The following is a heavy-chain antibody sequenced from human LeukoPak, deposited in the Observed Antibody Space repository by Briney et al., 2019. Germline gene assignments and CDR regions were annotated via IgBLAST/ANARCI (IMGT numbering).Heavy chain of an antibody. CDR2: IIPILGIA. CDR1: GGTFSSYA. Sequence: SVKVSCKASGGTFSSYAISWVRQAPGQGLEWMGRIIPILGIANYAQKFQGRVTMTTDTTTSTAYMELRSLRSDDTAVYYCARDRGYGTDDAFDIWGQGTMVTVSS. D-gene: IGHD3/OR15-3a*01. V-gene: IGHV1-69*04. CDR3: ARDRGYGTDDAFDI. J-gene: IGHJ3*02.